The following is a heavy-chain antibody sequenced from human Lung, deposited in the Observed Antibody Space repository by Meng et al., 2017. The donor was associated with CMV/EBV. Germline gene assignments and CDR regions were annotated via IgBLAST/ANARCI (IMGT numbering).Heavy chain of an antibody. D-gene: IGHD3-3*01. Sequence: SVXVSXXASGGTFSSYAISWVRQAPGQGLEWMGGIIPIFGTANYAQKFQGRVTITTDESTSTAYMELSSLRSEGTAVYYCARVTIFGAYVMDVWGQGTTVTVSS. CDR3: ARVTIFGAYVMDV. CDR2: IIPIFGTA. J-gene: IGHJ6*02. V-gene: IGHV1-69*05. CDR1: GGTFSSYA.